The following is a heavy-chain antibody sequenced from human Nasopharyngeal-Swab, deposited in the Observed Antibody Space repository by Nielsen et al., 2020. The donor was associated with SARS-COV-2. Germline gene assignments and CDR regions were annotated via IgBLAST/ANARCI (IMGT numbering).Heavy chain of an antibody. V-gene: IGHV5-10-1*01. J-gene: IGHJ6*02. CDR1: GYSFTSYW. CDR2: IDPSDSYT. D-gene: IGHD2-2*01. CDR3: ARRDCSSTSCSHYYYYGMDV. Sequence: GGSLRLSCKGSGYSFTSYWISWVRQMPGKGLEWMGRIDPSDSYTNYSPSFQGHVTISADKSISTAYLQWSSLKASDTAMYYCARRDCSSTSCSHYYYYGMDVWGQGTTVTSP.